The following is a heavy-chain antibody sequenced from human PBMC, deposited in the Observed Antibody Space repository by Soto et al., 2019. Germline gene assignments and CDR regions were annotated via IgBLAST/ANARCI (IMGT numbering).Heavy chain of an antibody. Sequence: QVQLVESGGGVVQPGRSLRLSCAASGFTFSSYGMHGVRQAPGKGLEWVAVIWYDGSNKYYADSVKGRFTISRDNSKNTLYLQMNSLRAEDTAVYYCARDEVLVADPPEGYFDYWGQGTLVTVSS. CDR3: ARDEVLVADPPEGYFDY. CDR1: GFTFSSYG. D-gene: IGHD5-12*01. CDR2: IWYDGSNK. V-gene: IGHV3-33*01. J-gene: IGHJ4*02.